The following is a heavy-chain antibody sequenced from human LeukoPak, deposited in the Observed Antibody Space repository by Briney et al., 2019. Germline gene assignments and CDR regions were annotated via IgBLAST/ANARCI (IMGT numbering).Heavy chain of an antibody. V-gene: IGHV3-21*01. Sequence: GGSLRLSCAASGFNFNTYNMNWVRQAPGKGLEWVSSISDRSDYIYYSDSLRGRFSISRDNANNSLYLLMNSLRVEDTAIYYCARGNWNDEGFFDFWGQGILVTVSS. CDR1: GFNFNTYN. CDR3: ARGNWNDEGFFDF. J-gene: IGHJ4*02. D-gene: IGHD1-1*01. CDR2: ISDRSDYI.